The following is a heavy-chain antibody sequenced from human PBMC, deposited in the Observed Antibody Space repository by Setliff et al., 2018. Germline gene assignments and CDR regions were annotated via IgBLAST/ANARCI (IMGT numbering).Heavy chain of an antibody. J-gene: IGHJ6*03. V-gene: IGHV4-38-2*02. CDR2: IYTSGST. CDR1: GYSITTGHY. D-gene: IGHD4-4*01. Sequence: SETLSLTCSVSGYSITTGHYWGWIRQSPGRGLEWIGHIYTSGSTNYNPSLKSRVTISVDTSKNQFSLKLSSVTAADTAVYYCARAYSYYYYYMDVWGKGTTVTVSS. CDR3: ARAYSYYYYYMDV.